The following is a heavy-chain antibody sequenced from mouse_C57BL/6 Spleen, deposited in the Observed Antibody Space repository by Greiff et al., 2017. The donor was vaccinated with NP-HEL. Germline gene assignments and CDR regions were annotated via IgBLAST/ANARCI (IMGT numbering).Heavy chain of an antibody. CDR3: ARGTTVVAPYYWYFDV. CDR1: GYTFPSYW. CDR2: IDPSDSET. J-gene: IGHJ1*03. V-gene: IGHV1-52*01. Sequence: QVQLQQPGAELVRPGSSVKLSCKASGYTFPSYWMHWVKQRPIQGLEWIGNIDPSDSETHYNPKFKDKATLTVDKSSSTAYMQLSSLTSEDSAVYYCARGTTVVAPYYWYFDVWGTGTTVTVSS. D-gene: IGHD1-1*01.